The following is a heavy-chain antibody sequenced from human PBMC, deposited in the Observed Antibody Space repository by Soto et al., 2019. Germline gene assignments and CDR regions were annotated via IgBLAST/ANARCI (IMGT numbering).Heavy chain of an antibody. CDR2: IYYTGSI. CDR1: SDSVRSSNYH. Sequence: LQLQASGPRLVKPSETLSLTCSVSSDSVRSSNYHWGWISQPPGKDLDWIGNIYYTGSIEYNPSLKSPVTRLVDTSKNQFSLTLSSVTAADTAVYYCAKRDHAPVAGVLSPFDNLGQGALVTVSS. D-gene: IGHD6-19*01. CDR3: AKRDHAPVAGVLSPFDN. V-gene: IGHV4-39*01. J-gene: IGHJ4*02.